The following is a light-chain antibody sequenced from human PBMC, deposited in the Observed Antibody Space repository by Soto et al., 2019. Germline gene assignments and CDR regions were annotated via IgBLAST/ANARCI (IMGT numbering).Light chain of an antibody. CDR2: DAS. CDR1: QDISNY. J-gene: IGKJ5*01. V-gene: IGKV1-33*01. CDR3: QQYGNLLT. Sequence: DIHMTQSPSSLSASLGDRVTITFQASQDISNYLNWYQQKLGKAPKLLIYDASNLETGVPSRFRGSGSGTDFTFTISRLQPEDIATYYCQQYGNLLTFGQGTRLEIK.